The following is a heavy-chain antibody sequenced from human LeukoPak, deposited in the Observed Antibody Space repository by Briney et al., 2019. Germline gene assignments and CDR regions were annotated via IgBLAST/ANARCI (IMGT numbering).Heavy chain of an antibody. Sequence: ALVKVSCKASGYTFTGYYMHWMRQAPGQGLVWMGWINPNSGGTNYAQKFQGRVTMTRDTSISTAYMALSRLRSDDTAVYYCARSHSAWSHDAFDIWGQGTMVTVSS. J-gene: IGHJ3*02. V-gene: IGHV1-2*02. CDR2: INPNSGGT. CDR1: GYTFTGYY. CDR3: ARSHSAWSHDAFDI. D-gene: IGHD6-19*01.